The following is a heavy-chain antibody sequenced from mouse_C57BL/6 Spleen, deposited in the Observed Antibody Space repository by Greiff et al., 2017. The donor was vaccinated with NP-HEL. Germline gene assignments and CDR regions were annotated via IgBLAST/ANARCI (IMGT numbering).Heavy chain of an antibody. V-gene: IGHV1-55*01. CDR3: ARGGNYAMDY. CDR2: IYPGSGST. Sequence: QVQLKQPGAELVKPGASVKMSCKPSGYTFTTYWITWVKQRPGQGLEWIGDIYPGSGSTNYNEKFKSKATLTVDTSSSTAYMQLSSLTSEDSAVYYCARGGNYAMDYWGQGTSVTVSS. J-gene: IGHJ4*01. CDR1: GYTFTTYW.